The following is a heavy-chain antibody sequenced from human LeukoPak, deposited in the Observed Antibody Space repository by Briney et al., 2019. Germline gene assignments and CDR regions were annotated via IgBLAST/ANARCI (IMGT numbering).Heavy chain of an antibody. V-gene: IGHV4-39*02. CDR3: ARHFYETSGYLDY. Sequence: PSETLSLTCTVSGGSIISSNYYWGWIRQPPGKGLEWIGSIYYSGNTYYNPFLKSRVTISVDTSKNHFSLKLSSVTAADTAVYYCARHFYETSGYLDYWGQGTLVTVSS. D-gene: IGHD3-22*01. CDR2: IYYSGNT. CDR1: GGSIISSNYY. J-gene: IGHJ4*02.